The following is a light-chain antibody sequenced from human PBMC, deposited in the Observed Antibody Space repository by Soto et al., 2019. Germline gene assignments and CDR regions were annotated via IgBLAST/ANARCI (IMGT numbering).Light chain of an antibody. CDR2: DVS. J-gene: IGKJ1*01. Sequence: IVLTQSPATLSVSPGERATLSCRASQNISNYLIWYQQKPGQAPRLLIYDVSHRATDIPARFSGSGSGTDFTLTIRRLEPEDFAVYYCQQYGSSPRTFGQGTKVDI. CDR3: QQYGSSPRT. CDR1: QNISNY. V-gene: IGKV3-11*01.